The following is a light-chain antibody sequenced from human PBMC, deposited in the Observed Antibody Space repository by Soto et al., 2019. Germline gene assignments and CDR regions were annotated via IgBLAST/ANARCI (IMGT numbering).Light chain of an antibody. CDR2: GAS. CDR3: QQYNTSPQT. Sequence: DSLLTQSPSTLSFSLGERATLSCRASQSVGSNLLAWYQQKRGQGPRLLIYGASNRATGIADRFSGSGSGTDITLTISRLEPEDFAVYYCQQYNTSPQTFGQGTKVDI. V-gene: IGKV3-20*01. J-gene: IGKJ1*01. CDR1: QSVGSNL.